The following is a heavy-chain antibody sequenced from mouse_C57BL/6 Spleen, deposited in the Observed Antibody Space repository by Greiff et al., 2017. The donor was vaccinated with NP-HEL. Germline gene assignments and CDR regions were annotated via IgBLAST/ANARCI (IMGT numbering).Heavy chain of an antibody. CDR1: GYTFTSYW. V-gene: IGHV1-64*01. J-gene: IGHJ2*01. CDR3: ARYYGSSPYYFDD. CDR2: IHPNSGST. Sequence: QVQLQQPGAELVKPGASVKLSCKASGYTFTSYWMHWVKQRPGQGLEWIGMIHPNSGSTNYNEKFKSKATLTVDKSSSTAYMQLSSLTSEDSAVYYSARYYGSSPYYFDDWGKGTTLTFSS. D-gene: IGHD1-1*01.